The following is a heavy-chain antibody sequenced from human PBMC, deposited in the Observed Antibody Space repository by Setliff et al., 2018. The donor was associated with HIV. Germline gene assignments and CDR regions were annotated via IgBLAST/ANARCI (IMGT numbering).Heavy chain of an antibody. CDR1: GSSFNHAW. CDR3: ARYFRDGSYNDY. D-gene: IGHD3-10*01. V-gene: IGHV3-11*04. J-gene: IGHJ4*02. Sequence: PGGSLRLSCAASGSSFNHAWMSWVRQAPGKGLEWLSYISSDGTVINYADSVKDRFYISRDKAKTSVFLQMNSLRGEDTAFYYCARYFRDGSYNDYWGQGTLVTVSS. CDR2: ISSDGTVI.